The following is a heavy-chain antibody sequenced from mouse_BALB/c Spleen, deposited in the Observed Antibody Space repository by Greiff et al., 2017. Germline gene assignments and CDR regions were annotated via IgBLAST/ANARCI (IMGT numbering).Heavy chain of an antibody. V-gene: IGHV6-6*02. D-gene: IGHD1-1*01. CDR1: GFTFSSYW. CDR2: ISLKSDNYAT. CDR3: TALRYAEGYFDY. Sequence: EVKVVESGGGLVQPGGSMKLSCVASGFTFSSYWMSWVRQSPEKGLEWVAEISLKSDNYATHYAESVKGKFTISRDDSKSRLYLQMNSLRAEDTGIYYCTALRYAEGYFDYWGQGTTLTVSS. J-gene: IGHJ2*01.